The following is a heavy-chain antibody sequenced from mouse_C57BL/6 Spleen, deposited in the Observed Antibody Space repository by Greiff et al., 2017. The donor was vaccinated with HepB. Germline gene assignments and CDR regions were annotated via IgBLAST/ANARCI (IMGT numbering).Heavy chain of an antibody. V-gene: IGHV1-80*01. CDR3: ARGLDSSGYGFAY. J-gene: IGHJ3*01. CDR1: GYAFSSYW. D-gene: IGHD3-2*02. CDR2: IYPGDGDT. Sequence: VQLQQSGAELVKPGASVKISCKASGYAFSSYWMNWVKQRPGKGLEWIGQIYPGDGDTNYNGKFKGKATLSADKSSSTAYMQLSSLTSEDSAVYFCARGLDSSGYGFAYWGQGTLVTVSA.